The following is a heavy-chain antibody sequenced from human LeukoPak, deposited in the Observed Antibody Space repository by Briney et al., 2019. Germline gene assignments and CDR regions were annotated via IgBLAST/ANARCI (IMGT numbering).Heavy chain of an antibody. CDR3: ARDLGRLLLDY. CDR2: MKGDGSEI. CDR1: GFIFSNYW. Sequence: GGSLRLSCAASGFIFSNYWMDWVRQVPGKGLEWVANMKGDGSEIYYVDSVKGRFTISRDNAKNSLYLQMNNLRAEDTAIYYCARDLGRLLLDYWGQGTLVTVSS. D-gene: IGHD2-15*01. V-gene: IGHV3-7*03. J-gene: IGHJ4*02.